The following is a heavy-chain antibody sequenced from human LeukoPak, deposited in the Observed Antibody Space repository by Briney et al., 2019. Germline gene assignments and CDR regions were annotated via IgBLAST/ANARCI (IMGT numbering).Heavy chain of an antibody. CDR3: ARGDSSGWYLDFDY. J-gene: IGHJ4*02. D-gene: IGHD6-19*01. CDR2: IDPSDSYA. V-gene: IGHV5-10-1*01. CDR1: GYSFSTYW. Sequence: GESLRISCRGSGYSFSTYWITWVRQMPGKGLEWMGRIDPSDSYANYSPSFQGHVTISGDKSISTAFLQWSSLKASDTAMYYYARGDSSGWYLDFDYWGRGTLVTVSS.